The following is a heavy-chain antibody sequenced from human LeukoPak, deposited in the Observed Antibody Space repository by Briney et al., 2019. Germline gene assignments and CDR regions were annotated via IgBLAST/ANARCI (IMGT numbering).Heavy chain of an antibody. CDR2: IYSGGST. J-gene: IGHJ6*02. CDR1: GFTVSTNY. CDR3: ARAGDGYKPYYYYYGMDV. V-gene: IGHV3-53*01. Sequence: GGSLRLSCAASGFTVSTNYMSWVRQAPGKGLKWVSFIYSGGSTYYADSVKGRFTISRDNSKNTLYLQMNSLRAEDTAVYYCARAGDGYKPYYYYYGMDVWGQVTTVTVSS. D-gene: IGHD5-24*01.